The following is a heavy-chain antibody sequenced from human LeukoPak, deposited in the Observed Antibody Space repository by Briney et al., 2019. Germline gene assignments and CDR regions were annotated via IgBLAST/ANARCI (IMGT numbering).Heavy chain of an antibody. V-gene: IGHV4-59*01. CDR3: ARGRVSSSTWYSTYYYYFYMDV. J-gene: IGHJ6*03. CDR1: DDSITMYY. D-gene: IGHD1-1*01. Sequence: SSETLSLTCSVSDDSITMYYWTWIRQPPGKGLEWIGYVDHTWSTNFNPSLNGRVSISRDTTKNLFSLRLRSVTAADTAVYFCARGRVSSSTWYSTYYYYFYMDVWGKGTTVTVSS. CDR2: VDHTWST.